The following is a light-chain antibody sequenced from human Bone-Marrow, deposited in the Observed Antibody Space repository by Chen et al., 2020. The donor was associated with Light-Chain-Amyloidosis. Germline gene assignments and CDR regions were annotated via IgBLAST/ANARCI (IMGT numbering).Light chain of an antibody. CDR2: AAS. CDR1: QSISSY. V-gene: IGKV1-39*01. J-gene: IGKJ4*01. Sequence: DIQMTQSPSSLSASVGDRVTITCRASQSISSYLNWYQQKPGKAPKLLIYAASSLQSGVPSRFSGSGSGTDFTLTSSSLQPEDFATYYCQQSYSTLLTVGGGTKVEIK. CDR3: QQSYSTLLT.